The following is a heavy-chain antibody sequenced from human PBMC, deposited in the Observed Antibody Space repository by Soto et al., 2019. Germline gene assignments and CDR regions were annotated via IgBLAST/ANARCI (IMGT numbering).Heavy chain of an antibody. D-gene: IGHD6-19*01. Sequence: PSETLSLTCAVYGGSFSGYYWSWIRQPPGKGLEWIGEINHSGSTNYNPSLKSRVTISVDTSKNQFSLKLSSVTAADTAVYYCAREAIAVAGTRRVWFDPWGQGTLVTVSS. CDR2: INHSGST. CDR1: GGSFSGYY. CDR3: AREAIAVAGTRRVWFDP. V-gene: IGHV4-34*01. J-gene: IGHJ5*02.